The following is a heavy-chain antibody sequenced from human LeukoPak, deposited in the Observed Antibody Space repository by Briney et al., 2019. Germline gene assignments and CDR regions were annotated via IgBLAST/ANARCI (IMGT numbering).Heavy chain of an antibody. Sequence: GGSLRLSCAASGFTFSNYWMHWVRQAPGKGLEWVAVISYDGSNKYYADSVKGRFTISRDNAKNSLYLQMNSLRAEDTAVYYCARAAGEMATIRYWGQGTLVTVSP. CDR2: ISYDGSNK. V-gene: IGHV3-30*03. J-gene: IGHJ4*02. CDR3: ARAAGEMATIRY. CDR1: GFTFSNYW. D-gene: IGHD5-24*01.